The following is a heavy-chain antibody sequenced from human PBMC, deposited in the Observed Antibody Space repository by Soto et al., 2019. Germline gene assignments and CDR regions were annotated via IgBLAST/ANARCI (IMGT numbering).Heavy chain of an antibody. CDR3: ARDYSSYGPFDY. CDR2: VSHDGRNT. V-gene: IGHV3-30*04. Sequence: GGSLRLSCAASGFTFSSYAMHWVRQAPGKGLEWVAVVSHDGRNTHYADSVKGRFTISRDNAKNSLYLQMNSLRAEDTAVYYCARDYSSYGPFDYWGQGTLVTVS. CDR1: GFTFSSYA. J-gene: IGHJ4*02. D-gene: IGHD5-18*01.